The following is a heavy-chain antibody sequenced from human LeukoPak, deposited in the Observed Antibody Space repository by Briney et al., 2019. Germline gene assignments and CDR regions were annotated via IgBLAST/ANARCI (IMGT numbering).Heavy chain of an antibody. CDR1: GFTFSSYS. CDR2: ISSSSSTI. CDR3: ARDRQARITMVRGVTPYFDY. J-gene: IGHJ4*02. V-gene: IGHV3-48*02. D-gene: IGHD3-10*01. Sequence: GGSLRLSCAASGFTFSSYSMNWVRQAPGQGLEWVSYISSSSSTIYYADSVKGRFTISRDNAKNSLYLQMNSLRDEDTAVYYCARDRQARITMVRGVTPYFDYWGQGTLVTVSS.